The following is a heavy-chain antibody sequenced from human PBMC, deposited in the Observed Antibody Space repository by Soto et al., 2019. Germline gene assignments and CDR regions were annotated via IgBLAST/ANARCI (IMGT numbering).Heavy chain of an antibody. CDR2: IYSGGST. D-gene: IGHD6-13*01. V-gene: IGHV3-53*01. Sequence: GGSLSLSCAASGFTVSSNYMSWVRQAPGKGLEWVSVIYSGGSTYYADSVKGRFTISRDNSKNTLYLQMNSLRAEDTAVYYCGASSNGTTLRYYYGMDVWGQGTTVTVSS. CDR1: GFTVSSNY. J-gene: IGHJ6*02. CDR3: GASSNGTTLRYYYGMDV.